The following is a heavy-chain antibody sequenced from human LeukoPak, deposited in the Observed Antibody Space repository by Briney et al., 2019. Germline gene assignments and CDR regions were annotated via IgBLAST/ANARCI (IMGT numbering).Heavy chain of an antibody. CDR2: INPSGGST. D-gene: IGHD6-19*01. CDR1: GYTFTGYY. Sequence: GASVKVSCKASGYTFTGYYMHWVRQAPGQGLEWMGIINPSGGSTSYAQKFQGRVTMTRDTSTSTVYMELSSLRSEDTAVYYCARDLSPGIAVAGNLDYWGQGTLVTVSS. CDR3: ARDLSPGIAVAGNLDY. V-gene: IGHV1-46*01. J-gene: IGHJ4*02.